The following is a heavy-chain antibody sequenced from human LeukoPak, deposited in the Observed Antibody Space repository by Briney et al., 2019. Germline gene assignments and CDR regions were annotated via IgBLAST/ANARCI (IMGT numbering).Heavy chain of an antibody. Sequence: GGSLRLSCAASGFTFSSYAMSWVRQAPGKGLEWVLAISGSGGSTYYADSVKGRFTISRDNSKNTLYLQMNSLRVEGTAVYYCAKGYYYDSSGYYYGFDYWGQGTLVTVSS. CDR2: ISGSGGST. CDR3: AKGYYYDSSGYYYGFDY. D-gene: IGHD3-22*01. CDR1: GFTFSSYA. J-gene: IGHJ4*02. V-gene: IGHV3-23*01.